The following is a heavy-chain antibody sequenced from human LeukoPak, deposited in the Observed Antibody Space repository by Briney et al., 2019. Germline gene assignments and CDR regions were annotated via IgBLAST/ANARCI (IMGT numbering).Heavy chain of an antibody. D-gene: IGHD3-10*01. V-gene: IGHV4-34*01. CDR2: VNHSGST. Sequence: SETLSLTCAVSGWTFSGYYWSWIRQPPGKGLEWIGEVNHSGSTNYNTSLKSRVTISVDTSKNQFSLKLSSVTAADTAVYYCARGGVIIPNWFDPWGQGTLVTVSS. CDR3: ARGGVIIPNWFDP. CDR1: GWTFSGYY. J-gene: IGHJ5*02.